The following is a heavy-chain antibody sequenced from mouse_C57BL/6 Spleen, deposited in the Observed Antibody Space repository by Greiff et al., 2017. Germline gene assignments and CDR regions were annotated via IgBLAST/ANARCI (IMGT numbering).Heavy chain of an antibody. CDR2: ISSGSSTI. V-gene: IGHV5-17*01. CDR1: GFTFSDYG. CDR3: AKMDDYGGYFDV. Sequence: EVQRVESGGGLVKPGGSLKLSCAASGFTFSDYGMHWVRQAPEKGLEWVAYISSGSSTIYYADTVKGRFTISRDNAKNTLFMQMTSQRSEDTAMYYCAKMDDYGGYFDVWGTGTTVTVSS. D-gene: IGHD2-4*01. J-gene: IGHJ1*03.